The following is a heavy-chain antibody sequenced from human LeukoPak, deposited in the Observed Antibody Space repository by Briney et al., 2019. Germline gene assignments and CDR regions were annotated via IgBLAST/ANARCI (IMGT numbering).Heavy chain of an antibody. CDR2: ISGNGGIA. CDR1: GFTFTNYA. CDR3: TKQSSNSAWYEAVDY. Sequence: PGGSLRLSCAASGFTFTNYAMSWVRQAPGKGLEWVSAISGNGGIAYYADSVKGRCTISRDTSKNTLYLQMNSLRAEDTAVYYCTKQSSNSAWYEAVDYWGQGTLVTVSS. D-gene: IGHD6-19*01. V-gene: IGHV3-23*01. J-gene: IGHJ4*02.